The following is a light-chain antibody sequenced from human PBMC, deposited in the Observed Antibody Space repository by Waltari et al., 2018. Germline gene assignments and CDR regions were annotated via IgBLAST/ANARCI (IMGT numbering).Light chain of an antibody. CDR3: QQYYTRPQYT. V-gene: IGKV4-1*01. Sequence: DIVMTQSPESLAVALGGRATINCKSSQSLLYSPNNKNYLAWYQQKPGQPPTLLINYASTREFEVPDRFTGSGPGTDFTLTISSLEADDVAVYYCQQYYTRPQYTFGQGTKLEIK. J-gene: IGKJ2*01. CDR1: QSLLYSPNNKNY. CDR2: YAS.